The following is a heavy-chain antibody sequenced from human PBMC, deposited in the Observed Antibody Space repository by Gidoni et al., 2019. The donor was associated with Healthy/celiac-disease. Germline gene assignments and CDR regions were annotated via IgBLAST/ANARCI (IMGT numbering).Heavy chain of an antibody. D-gene: IGHD4-17*01. V-gene: IGHV3-21*01. Sequence: EVQLVESGGCLVKPWGSLRLSCAASGFTFRIYSMNWVRQAPGKGLGWVSSISSSSSYIDYADAVKGRFTISRDNAKNSLYLQMNSRRAEDTAVYYCARATTYTLYGDYEADAFDIWGQGTMVTVSS. CDR1: GFTFRIYS. CDR2: ISSSSSYI. J-gene: IGHJ3*02. CDR3: ARATTYTLYGDYEADAFDI.